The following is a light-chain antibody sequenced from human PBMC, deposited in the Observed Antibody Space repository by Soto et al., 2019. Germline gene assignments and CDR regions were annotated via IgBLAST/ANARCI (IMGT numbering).Light chain of an antibody. CDR2: STN. V-gene: IGLV8-61*01. CDR1: SGSVSTSYY. Sequence: QTVVTQEPSFSVSPGRTVTLTCGLSSGSVSTSYYPSWYQQTPGQAPRTLIYSTNTRSSGVRDRFSGSILGNKAALTIAGAQADDESDYYCVLYMGRGISVFGGGTVLTVL. CDR3: VLYMGRGISV. J-gene: IGLJ3*02.